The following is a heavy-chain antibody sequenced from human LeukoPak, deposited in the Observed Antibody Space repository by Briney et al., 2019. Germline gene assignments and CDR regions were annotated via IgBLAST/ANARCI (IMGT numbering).Heavy chain of an antibody. Sequence: SETLSLTCTVSGGSISSYYWSWIRQPAGKGLEWIGRIYTSGSTNYNPSLESRVTISVDMSKNQFSLKLTSVTAADTAVYSCARVNYDSSGYGLYYFDYWGQGTLVTVSS. CDR1: GGSISSYY. CDR2: IYTSGST. J-gene: IGHJ4*02. V-gene: IGHV4-4*07. D-gene: IGHD3-22*01. CDR3: ARVNYDSSGYGLYYFDY.